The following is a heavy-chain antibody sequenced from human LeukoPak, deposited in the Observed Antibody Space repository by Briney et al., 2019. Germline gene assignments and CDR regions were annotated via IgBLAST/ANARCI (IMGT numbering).Heavy chain of an antibody. D-gene: IGHD3-22*01. Sequence: ASVKVSCKTSGYTLTSYDINWVRQAPGQGLEWMGWINTNTGNPTYAQGFTGRFVFSLDTSVSTTYLQISSLKAEDTAVYYCARDPNHYYDSSGYYGDYWGQGTLVTVSS. V-gene: IGHV7-4-1*02. CDR3: ARDPNHYYDSSGYYGDY. CDR1: GYTLTSYD. J-gene: IGHJ4*02. CDR2: INTNTGNP.